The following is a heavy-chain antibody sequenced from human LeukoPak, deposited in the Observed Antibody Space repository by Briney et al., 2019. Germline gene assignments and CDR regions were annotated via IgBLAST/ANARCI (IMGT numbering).Heavy chain of an antibody. J-gene: IGHJ3*02. CDR1: GYSFTNYW. V-gene: IGHV5-51*01. Sequence: GESLKISCKGSGYSFTNYWIGWVRQMPGKGLEWMGIIYPGDSDTRYSPSFQGQVTISADKSISTAYLQWSSLKASDTAMYYCARPHYYDRSGYYPYHAFDIWGQGTMVTVSS. CDR3: ARPHYYDRSGYYPYHAFDI. D-gene: IGHD3-22*01. CDR2: IYPGDSDT.